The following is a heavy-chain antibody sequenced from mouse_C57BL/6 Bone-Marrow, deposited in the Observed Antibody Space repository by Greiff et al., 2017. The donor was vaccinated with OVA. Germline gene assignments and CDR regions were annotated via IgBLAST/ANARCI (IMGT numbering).Heavy chain of an antibody. CDR2: IDPSDSYT. D-gene: IGHD2-2*01. J-gene: IGHJ2*01. V-gene: IGHV1-69*01. CDR3: ARSESTMVTTYDY. Sequence: QVQLQQPGAELVMPGASVKLSCKASGYTFTSYWMHWVKQRPGQGLEWIGEIDPSDSYTNYNQKFKGKSTLTVDKSSSTAYMQLSSLTSEDSAVYYCARSESTMVTTYDYGGQGTTLTVSS. CDR1: GYTFTSYW.